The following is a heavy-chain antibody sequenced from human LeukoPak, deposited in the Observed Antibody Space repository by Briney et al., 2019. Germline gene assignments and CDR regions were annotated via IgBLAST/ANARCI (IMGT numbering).Heavy chain of an antibody. Sequence: GGSLRLSCAASGFTFSSYGMTWVRQAPGKGLEWVSYISSSSSTIYYADSVKGRFTISRDNAKNSLYLQLNSLRAEDTAVYYCARSLVVGATYPYHRGQGTLVTVSS. CDR3: ARSLVVGATYPYH. D-gene: IGHD1-26*01. J-gene: IGHJ4*02. CDR2: ISSSSSTI. V-gene: IGHV3-48*01. CDR1: GFTFSSYG.